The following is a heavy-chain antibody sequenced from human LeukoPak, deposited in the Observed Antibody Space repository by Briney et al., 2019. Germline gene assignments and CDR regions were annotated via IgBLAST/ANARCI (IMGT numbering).Heavy chain of an antibody. CDR3: ARGSSIWYFYFEY. D-gene: IGHD6-13*01. J-gene: IGHJ4*02. Sequence: ASVKVSCKASGYTFTSYYMHWVRQAPGQGLEWMGMINPSGGSTNYAQEFQGRVTMTRGTSTSTVYMELSSLRSEDTAVYYCARGSSIWYFYFEYWGQGTLVTVSS. CDR2: INPSGGST. V-gene: IGHV1-46*01. CDR1: GYTFTSYY.